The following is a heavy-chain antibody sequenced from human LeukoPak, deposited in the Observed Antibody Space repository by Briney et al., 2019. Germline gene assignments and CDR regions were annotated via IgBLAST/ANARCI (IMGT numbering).Heavy chain of an antibody. J-gene: IGHJ6*03. Sequence: PGGSLRLSCAASGFSFSVYWMHWVRQAPGKGPVWVSRIKTDGSITDYADFVKGRFTISRDNAKNTLYLQMNSLRAEDTAVYYCAKDGDYGYSYFDYYYMDVWGKGTTVTVSS. V-gene: IGHV3-74*01. CDR3: AKDGDYGYSYFDYYYMDV. CDR2: IKTDGSIT. D-gene: IGHD5-18*01. CDR1: GFSFSVYW.